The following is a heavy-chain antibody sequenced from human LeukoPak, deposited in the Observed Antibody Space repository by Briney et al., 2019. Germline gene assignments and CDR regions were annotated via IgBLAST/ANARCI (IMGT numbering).Heavy chain of an antibody. CDR1: GYTFTIYD. CDR3: ARGRRARVVVVAAGRSYYYYYMDV. Sequence: ASVKVSCKASGYTFTIYDIKLVRQDTGQGLEWMGWMNPNSGNTGYAQKFQGRVTITRNTSISTAYMELSSLRSEDMAVYYCARGRRARVVVVAAGRSYYYYYMDVWGKGTTVTVSS. CDR2: MNPNSGNT. D-gene: IGHD2-15*01. J-gene: IGHJ6*03. V-gene: IGHV1-8*03.